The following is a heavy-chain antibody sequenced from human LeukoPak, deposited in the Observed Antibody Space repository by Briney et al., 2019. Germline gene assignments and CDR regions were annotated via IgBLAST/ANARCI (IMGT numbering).Heavy chain of an antibody. D-gene: IGHD3-9*01. J-gene: IGHJ4*02. CDR2: IIPILGIA. V-gene: IGHV1-69*04. Sequence: GSSVKVSCKASGGTFSRYAISWVRQAPGQGLEWMGRIIPILGIANYAQKFQGRVTITADKSTSTAYMELSSLRSEDTAVYYCARDTVYDIFTGYYGFDNWGQGTLVTVSS. CDR3: ARDTVYDIFTGYYGFDN. CDR1: GGTFSRYA.